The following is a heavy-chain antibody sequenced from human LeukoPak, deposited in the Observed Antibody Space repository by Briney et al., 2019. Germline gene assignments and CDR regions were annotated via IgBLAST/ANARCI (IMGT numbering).Heavy chain of an antibody. Sequence: SGRSLRLSCAASGFTVSTNYVSWVRQAPGKGLEWVSVIYSGGSTYYAASVRGRFTISRDNSKNTLYLQMNSLRADDTAVYYCARDRAAAAGTEAFDIWGQGTMVTVSS. D-gene: IGHD6-13*01. CDR2: IYSGGST. CDR1: GFTVSTNY. CDR3: ARDRAAAAGTEAFDI. J-gene: IGHJ3*02. V-gene: IGHV3-66*01.